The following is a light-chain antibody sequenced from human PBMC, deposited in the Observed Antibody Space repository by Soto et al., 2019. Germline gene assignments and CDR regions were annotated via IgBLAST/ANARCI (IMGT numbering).Light chain of an antibody. CDR3: QSYDSSLSAVV. Sequence: QPVLTQPPSVSGAPGQRVTISCTGSSSNIGAGYDVHWYQQLPGTAPKLLIYSNSNRPSGVPDRFSGSKSGTSASLAITGLQAGDEADYYCQSYDSSLSAVVFGGGTKLTVL. CDR2: SNS. J-gene: IGLJ2*01. CDR1: SSNIGAGYD. V-gene: IGLV1-40*01.